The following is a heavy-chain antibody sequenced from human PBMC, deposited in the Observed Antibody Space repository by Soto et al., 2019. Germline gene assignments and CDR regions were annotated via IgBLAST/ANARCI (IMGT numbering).Heavy chain of an antibody. CDR2: INAGNGNT. V-gene: IGHV1-3*01. D-gene: IGHD3-3*01. CDR3: ARNYDFWSGYSQSFNY. J-gene: IGHJ4*02. Sequence: GASVKVSCKASGYTFTSYAMHWVRQAPGQRLEWMGWINAGNGNTKYSQKFQGRVTITRDTSASTAYMELSSLRSEDTAVYYCARNYDFWSGYSQSFNYWGQGTLVNVSS. CDR1: GYTFTSYA.